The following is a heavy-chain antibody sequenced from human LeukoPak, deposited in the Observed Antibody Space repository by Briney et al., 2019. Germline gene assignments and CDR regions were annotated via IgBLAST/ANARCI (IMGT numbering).Heavy chain of an antibody. CDR1: GGSVSSGSYY. J-gene: IGHJ6*02. D-gene: IGHD4-23*01. V-gene: IGHV4-61*01. CDR3: ARDKTVVTYYYGMDV. Sequence: SETLSLTCTVSGGSVSSGSYYWSWIRQPPGKGLEWIGYIYYSGSTNYNPSLKSRVAISVDTSKNQFSLKLSSVTAADTAVYYCARDKTVVTYYYGMDVWGQGTTVTVSS. CDR2: IYYSGST.